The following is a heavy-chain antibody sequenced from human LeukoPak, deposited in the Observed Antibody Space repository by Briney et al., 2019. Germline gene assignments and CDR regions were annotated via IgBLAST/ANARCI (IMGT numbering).Heavy chain of an antibody. CDR1: GFTFSSYS. CDR2: ISSGSGYI. V-gene: IGHV3-21*01. CDR3: AYTSGYDFSSYYYYYMDV. J-gene: IGHJ6*03. Sequence: GGSLRLSCAASGFTFSSYSMNWVRQAPGKGLEWVSSISSGSGYIYYADSVKGRFTISRDNAKNSLYLQMNSLSAEDTAVYYCAYTSGYDFSSYYYYYMDVWGKGTTVTVSS. D-gene: IGHD5-12*01.